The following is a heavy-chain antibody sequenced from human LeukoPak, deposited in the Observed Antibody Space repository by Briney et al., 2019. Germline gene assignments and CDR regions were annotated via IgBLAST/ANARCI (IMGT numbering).Heavy chain of an antibody. Sequence: GGSLRLSCAASGFTFSTYAMSWVRQAPGKGLEWVANIRQDGNEKYYADSVKGRFTISRDNGKNTLYLQMNSLRAEDTAVYYCAKDYRYYGSGSHMDVWGKGTTVTISS. J-gene: IGHJ6*03. CDR2: IRQDGNEK. CDR3: AKDYRYYGSGSHMDV. V-gene: IGHV3-7*01. D-gene: IGHD3-10*01. CDR1: GFTFSTYA.